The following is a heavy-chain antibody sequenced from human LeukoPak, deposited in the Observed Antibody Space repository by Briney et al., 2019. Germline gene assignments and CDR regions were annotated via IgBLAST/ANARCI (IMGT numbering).Heavy chain of an antibody. CDR3: ARDLREFARRFDY. D-gene: IGHD3-10*01. V-gene: IGHV4-4*02. CDR2: IYHNGNT. CDR1: GGSISKNNW. J-gene: IGHJ4*02. Sequence: SETLSLTCAVSGGSISKNNWWSWVRQPPGKGLEWIGEIYHNGNTNYNPSLESRVTISIDKSKKQFSLMVSSVTAADTAVYYCARDLREFARRFDYWGQGTLVTVSS.